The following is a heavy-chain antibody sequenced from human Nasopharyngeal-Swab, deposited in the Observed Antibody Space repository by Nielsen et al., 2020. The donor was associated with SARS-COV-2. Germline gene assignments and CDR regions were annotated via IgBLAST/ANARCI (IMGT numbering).Heavy chain of an antibody. D-gene: IGHD3-10*01. J-gene: IGHJ5*02. Sequence: SETLSLTYTVSGGSISSYYWSWIRQPPGKGLEWIGYIYYSGSTNYNPSLKSRVTISVDTSKNQFSLKLSSVTAADTAVYYCARMSGGNWFDPWGQGTLVTVSS. V-gene: IGHV4-59*01. CDR3: ARMSGGNWFDP. CDR1: GGSISSYY. CDR2: IYYSGST.